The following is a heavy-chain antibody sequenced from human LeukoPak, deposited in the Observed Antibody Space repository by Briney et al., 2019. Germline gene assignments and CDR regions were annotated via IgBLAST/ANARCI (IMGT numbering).Heavy chain of an antibody. CDR3: ARDPRTMVRGVKENWFDP. CDR1: GYTFTGYY. V-gene: IGHV1-2*02. J-gene: IGHJ5*02. CDR2: INPNSGGT. Sequence: ASVKVSCKASGYTFTGYYMHWVRQAPGQGLEWMGWINPNSGGTNYAQKFQGRVTMTRDTSISTAYMELSRLRSDDTAVYYCARDPRTMVRGVKENWFDPWGQGTLVTVSS. D-gene: IGHD3-10*01.